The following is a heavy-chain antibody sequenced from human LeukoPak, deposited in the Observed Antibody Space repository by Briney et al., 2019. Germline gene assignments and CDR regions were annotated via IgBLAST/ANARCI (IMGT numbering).Heavy chain of an antibody. D-gene: IGHD3-10*01. Sequence: SETLSLTCTVSGGSISSGSYYWSWIRQPPGKGLEWIGEINHSGSTNYNPSLKSRVTISVDTSKNQFSLKLSSVTAADTAVYYCARGVLVVRGVIIIPWGQGTLVTVSS. V-gene: IGHV4-39*07. CDR3: ARGVLVVRGVIIIP. CDR2: INHSGST. J-gene: IGHJ5*02. CDR1: GGSISSGSYY.